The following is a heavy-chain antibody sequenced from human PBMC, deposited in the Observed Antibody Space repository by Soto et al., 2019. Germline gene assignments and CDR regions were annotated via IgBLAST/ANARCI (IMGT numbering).Heavy chain of an antibody. D-gene: IGHD3-22*01. Sequence: EVQLLESGGGFAQPGGSLRLSCAASGFTFSSYAMHWVRQAPGRGLEWVSTISGSGTNIYYADSVQGRFTISRDNSQNTLFLQMTSPRVDDAATYYCAKGGFGGASDYWGQGTHVTVSS. J-gene: IGHJ4*02. CDR3: AKGGFGGASDY. CDR1: GFTFSSYA. CDR2: ISGSGTNI. V-gene: IGHV3-23*01.